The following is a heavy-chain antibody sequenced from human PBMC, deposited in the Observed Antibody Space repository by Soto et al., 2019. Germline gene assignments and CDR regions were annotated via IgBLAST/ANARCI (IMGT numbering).Heavy chain of an antibody. V-gene: IGHV3-23*01. Sequence: PGGSLSLSCAASGFTSNNYAMSWVRRAPGKGLEWVSGISGSGGSSYYADSVKGRFTISRDNFKNTLYLQMNSLRAEDTAAYYCAKGGDLTTFRVVPSSGPDYWGQGTLVTVSS. D-gene: IGHD3-3*01. CDR2: ISGSGGSS. CDR3: AKGGDLTTFRVVPSSGPDY. J-gene: IGHJ4*02. CDR1: GFTSNNYA.